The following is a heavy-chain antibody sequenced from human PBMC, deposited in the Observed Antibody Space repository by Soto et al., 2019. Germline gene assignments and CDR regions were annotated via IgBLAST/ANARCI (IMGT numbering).Heavy chain of an antibody. V-gene: IGHV4-30-4*01. CDR1: GGSISSGDYY. CDR2: IYHSGST. D-gene: IGHD2-15*01. CDR3: VGRYCSGGSCYFYNAIDM. Sequence: QVQLQESGPGLVKPSQTLSLTCTVSGGSISSGDYYWSWIRQPPGKGLEWIGFIYHSGSTYYNPSLASRVIISVDTSKNQFSLKLSSVTAADTAVYYCVGRYCSGGSCYFYNAIDMWGQGTMVTVSS. J-gene: IGHJ3*02.